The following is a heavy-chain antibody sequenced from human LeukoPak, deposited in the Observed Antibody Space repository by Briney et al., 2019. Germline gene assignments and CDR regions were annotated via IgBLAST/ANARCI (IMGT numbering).Heavy chain of an antibody. J-gene: IGHJ4*02. Sequence: RPGGSLRLSRAVSGITLSNYGMSWVRQAPGKGLEWVAGISGSGGTTKYADSVKGRFTISRDSPKNTLYLQMNSLRAEDTAVYFCAKRGVVIRVILVGFHKEAYYFDSWGQGALVTVSS. CDR2: ISGSGGTT. V-gene: IGHV3-23*01. CDR3: AKRGVVIRVILVGFHKEAYYFDS. CDR1: GITLSNYG. D-gene: IGHD3-22*01.